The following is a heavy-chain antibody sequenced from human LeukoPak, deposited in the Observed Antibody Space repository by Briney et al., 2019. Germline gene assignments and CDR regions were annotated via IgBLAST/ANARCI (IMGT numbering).Heavy chain of an antibody. CDR2: IYHSGST. J-gene: IGHJ6*02. CDR3: ARLGGTYRYYGMDV. CDR1: GVSISSSNW. V-gene: IGHV4-4*02. D-gene: IGHD1-26*01. Sequence: SETLSLTCAVSGVSISSSNWWSWVRQPPGKGLEGIGEIYHSGSTNYNPSLKSRVTISVDKSKNQFSLKLSSVTAADTAVYYCARLGGTYRYYGMDVWGQGTTVTVSS.